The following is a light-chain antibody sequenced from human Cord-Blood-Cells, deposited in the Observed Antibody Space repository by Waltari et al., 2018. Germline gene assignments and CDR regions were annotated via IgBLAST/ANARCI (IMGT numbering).Light chain of an antibody. CDR3: SSYTSSSTYV. CDR1: SSDVCGYNY. CDR2: EVS. J-gene: IGLJ1*01. V-gene: IGLV2-14*01. Sequence: QYALTQPASVSGSLGLSITLSCTGTSSDVCGYNYVSWYQQHPGKAPKLMIYEVSNRPSGVSNRFSGSKSGNTASLTISGLQAEDEADYYCSSYTSSSTYVFGTGTKVTVL.